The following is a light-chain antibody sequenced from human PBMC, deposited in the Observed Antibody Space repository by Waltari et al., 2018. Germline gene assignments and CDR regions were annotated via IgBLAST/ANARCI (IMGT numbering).Light chain of an antibody. CDR3: QQGYSAVFT. Sequence: DIQVTQSPSSLSASVGDGVTINCRASQSISTLLNWYQKKPGKAPKRVIYAASSLQSGVPSRFSGSGSGTDFTLTINGLQPEDFADYYCQQGYSAVFTFGQGTKLETK. CDR1: QSISTL. CDR2: AAS. V-gene: IGKV1-39*01. J-gene: IGKJ2*01.